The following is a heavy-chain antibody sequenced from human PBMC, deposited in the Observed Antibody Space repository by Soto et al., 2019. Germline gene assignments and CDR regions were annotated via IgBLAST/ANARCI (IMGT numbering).Heavy chain of an antibody. D-gene: IGHD2-2*01. CDR3: ARVWSGFEYCSSTSCLNWFDP. V-gene: IGHV4-61*01. CDR2: IYYSGLT. Sequence: PSETLSLTCTVSSGSVSSGRYYWSWIRQPPGKGLEWIGYIYYSGLTNYSPSLKSRVAISIDTSKNQFSLILSSVTAADTAVYYCARVWSGFEYCSSTSCLNWFDPWGQGTLVTVSS. CDR1: SGSVSSGRYY. J-gene: IGHJ5*02.